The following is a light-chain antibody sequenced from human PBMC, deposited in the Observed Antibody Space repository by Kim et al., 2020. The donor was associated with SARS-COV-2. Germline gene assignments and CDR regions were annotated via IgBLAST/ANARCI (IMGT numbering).Light chain of an antibody. CDR3: QQYYSTPPS. CDR2: WAS. V-gene: IGKV4-1*01. Sequence: DIVMTQSPDSLAVSLGERATLNCKSSQTVLYNSNNKNYLAWYQQKPGQAPKLLIYWASIRESGVSSRFSGSGSETDFTLTISSLQAEDVAVYYCQQYYSTPPSFGQETEMKI. CDR1: QTVLYNSNNKNY. J-gene: IGKJ2*03.